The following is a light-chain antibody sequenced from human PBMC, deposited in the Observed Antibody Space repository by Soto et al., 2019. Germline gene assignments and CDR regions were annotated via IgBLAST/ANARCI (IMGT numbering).Light chain of an antibody. J-gene: IGKJ1*01. V-gene: IGKV3-20*01. CDR2: GAS. Sequence: EIVLAQSPGTLSFPPGERATVSCSASQSVSSSYLAWYQQKPGQAPRLLIYGASSRATGIPDRFSGSGSGTDFTLTISRLEPEDFAVYYCQQYGSSPPRTFGQGTKVDIK. CDR1: QSVSSSY. CDR3: QQYGSSPPRT.